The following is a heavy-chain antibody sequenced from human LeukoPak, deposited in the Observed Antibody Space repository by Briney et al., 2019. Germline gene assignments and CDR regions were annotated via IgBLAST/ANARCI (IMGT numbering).Heavy chain of an antibody. CDR1: GYTFTGYY. V-gene: IGHV1-2*02. Sequence: ASVKVSSKASGYTFTGYYMHWVRQAPGQGLEWMGWIDPNSGGKNYAQKFQGRVTMTRDTSISTAYMELSRLRSDDTAVYYCARGGPWLVPFDYWGQGTLVTVSS. D-gene: IGHD6-19*01. J-gene: IGHJ4*02. CDR3: ARGGPWLVPFDY. CDR2: IDPNSGGK.